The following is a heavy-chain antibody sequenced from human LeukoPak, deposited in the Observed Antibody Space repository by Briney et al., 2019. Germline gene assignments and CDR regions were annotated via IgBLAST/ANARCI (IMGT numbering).Heavy chain of an antibody. J-gene: IGHJ6*02. CDR1: GFTFSSYS. V-gene: IGHV3-33*08. Sequence: GGSLRLSCAASGFTFSSYSMNWVRQAPGKGLEWVAVIWNDGNNKYYADSVKGRFTISRDNSKNTLYLQMGRLRAEDTAVYYCARDPNRSTYGMDVWGQGTTVTVSS. CDR3: ARDPNRSTYGMDV. CDR2: IWNDGNNK. D-gene: IGHD2/OR15-2a*01.